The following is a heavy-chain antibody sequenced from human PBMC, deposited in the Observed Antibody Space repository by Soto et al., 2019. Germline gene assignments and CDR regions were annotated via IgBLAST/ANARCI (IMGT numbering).Heavy chain of an antibody. Sequence: QVQLQQWGAGLLKPSETLSLTCAVYGGSFSGYYWSWIRQPPGKGLEWIGEINHSGSTNYNPSLKSRVPISVDTSKNQFSLKLSSVTAADTAVYYCARGRRDGFAYWGQGTLVTVSS. V-gene: IGHV4-34*01. CDR3: ARGRRDGFAY. CDR2: INHSGST. J-gene: IGHJ4*02. CDR1: GGSFSGYY. D-gene: IGHD2-8*01.